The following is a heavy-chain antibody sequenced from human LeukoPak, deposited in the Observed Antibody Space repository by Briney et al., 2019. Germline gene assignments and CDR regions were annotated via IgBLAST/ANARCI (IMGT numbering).Heavy chain of an antibody. J-gene: IGHJ4*02. CDR2: ISSSSSTI. CDR1: GFTFSSYS. CDR3: ARGPRGGTIDF. Sequence: GGSLRLSCAASGFTFSSYSMNWVRQAPGKGLEWVSYISSSSSTIYYADSVKGRFTISRDNAKNSLYLQMNSLRAEDTAVYYCARGPRGGTIDFWSQGTLVTVSS. V-gene: IGHV3-48*04. D-gene: IGHD3-3*01.